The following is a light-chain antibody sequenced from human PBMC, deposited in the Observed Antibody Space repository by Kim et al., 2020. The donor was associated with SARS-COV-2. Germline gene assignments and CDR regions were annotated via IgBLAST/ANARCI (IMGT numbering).Light chain of an antibody. CDR3: QVWDSGVV. J-gene: IGLJ2*01. CDR2: YDS. V-gene: IGLV3-21*04. Sequence: SYELTQPPSVSVAPGKTARITCGRNNIGSKSVHWYQQKPGQAPVLVIYYDSDRPSGIPERFSGSNSGNTATLTISRVEAGDEADYYCQVWDSGVVFGGGTQLTVL. CDR1: NIGSKS.